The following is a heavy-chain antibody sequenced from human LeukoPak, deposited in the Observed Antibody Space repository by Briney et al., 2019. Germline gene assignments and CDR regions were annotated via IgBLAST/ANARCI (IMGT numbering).Heavy chain of an antibody. J-gene: IGHJ3*02. CDR2: IYPGDSDT. Sequence: GESLKITCKGSGYSFTSYWIGWVRQMRGKGLEWMGIIYPGDSDTRYSPSFQGQVTISADKSISTAYLQWSSLKASDTAMYYCASRTPDYYGSGSYYKDAFDIWGQGTMVTVSS. D-gene: IGHD3-10*01. CDR1: GYSFTSYW. CDR3: ASRTPDYYGSGSYYKDAFDI. V-gene: IGHV5-51*01.